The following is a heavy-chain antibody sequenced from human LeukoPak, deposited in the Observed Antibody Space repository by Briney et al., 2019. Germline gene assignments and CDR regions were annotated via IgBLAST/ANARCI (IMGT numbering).Heavy chain of an antibody. CDR3: ARDVYYGSGSYSNDAFDI. D-gene: IGHD3-10*01. CDR2: INSDGSST. Sequence: PGGSLRLSCAASGFSFSSYWMYWVRQAPGKGLVWVSRINSDGSSTSYADSVKGRFTISRDNAKNTLYLQMNSLRAEDTAVYYCARDVYYGSGSYSNDAFDIWGQGTMVTVSS. V-gene: IGHV3-74*01. CDR1: GFSFSSYW. J-gene: IGHJ3*02.